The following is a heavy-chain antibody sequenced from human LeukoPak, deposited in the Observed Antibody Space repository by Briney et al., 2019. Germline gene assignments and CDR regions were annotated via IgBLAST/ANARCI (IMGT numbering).Heavy chain of an antibody. V-gene: IGHV3-7*01. CDR2: IKYDGSEK. CDR1: GFNFNMYW. Sequence: GGSLRLSCEASGFNFNMYWMYWVRQAPGKGLEWVANIKYDGSEKNYLDSVKGRFTISRDHAKNSLYLQMNSLRAEDTAVYYCARTDVAATGWFFDHWGQGTLVTVSS. CDR3: ARTDVAATGWFFDH. J-gene: IGHJ4*02. D-gene: IGHD2-15*01.